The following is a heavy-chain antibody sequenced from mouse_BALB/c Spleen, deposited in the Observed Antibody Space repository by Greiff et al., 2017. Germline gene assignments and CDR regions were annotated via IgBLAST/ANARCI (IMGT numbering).Heavy chain of an antibody. Sequence: EVQGVESGGGLVKPGGSLKLSCAASGFTFSDYYMYWVRQTPEKRLEWVATISDGGSYTYYPDSVKGRFTISRDNAKNNLYLQMSSLKSEDTAMYYCARGGGTTFYAMDYWGQGTSVTVSS. CDR2: ISDGGSYT. D-gene: IGHD2-14*01. J-gene: IGHJ4*01. CDR3: ARGGGTTFYAMDY. V-gene: IGHV5-4*02. CDR1: GFTFSDYY.